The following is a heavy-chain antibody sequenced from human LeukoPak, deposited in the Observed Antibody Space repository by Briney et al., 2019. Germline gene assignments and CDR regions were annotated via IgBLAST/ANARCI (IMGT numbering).Heavy chain of an antibody. CDR2: ISGSGGST. Sequence: PGGSLRLSCAASGFTFSSYAMSWVRQVPGKGLEWVSTISGSGGSTYYADSVKGRFTISRDNSKNTLYLQMNSLRAEDTAVYYCATDDDSAYYFDYWGQGTLVTVSS. CDR1: GFTFSSYA. CDR3: ATDDDSAYYFDY. J-gene: IGHJ4*02. D-gene: IGHD3-22*01. V-gene: IGHV3-23*01.